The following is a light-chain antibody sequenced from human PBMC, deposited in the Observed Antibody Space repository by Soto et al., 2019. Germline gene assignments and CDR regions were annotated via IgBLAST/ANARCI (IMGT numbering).Light chain of an antibody. CDR3: QQYNNWPL. CDR1: QSVSSN. CDR2: GAS. Sequence: ILFTQSPGTLSLSPGERATLSCRASQSVSSNLAWYQQKPGQAPRLRIYGASTRATGIPARLSGSGSGTEFTLTISSLQSEDFAVYYCQQYNNWPLFGGGTKVDI. V-gene: IGKV3-15*01. J-gene: IGKJ4*01.